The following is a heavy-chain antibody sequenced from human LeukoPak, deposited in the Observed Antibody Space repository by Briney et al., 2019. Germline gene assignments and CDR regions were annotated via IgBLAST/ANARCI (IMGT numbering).Heavy chain of an antibody. D-gene: IGHD3-22*01. Sequence: PSETLSLTCTVSGGSISSGSYYWSWIRQPAGKGLEWIGRIYTSGSTNYNPSLKSRVTISVDTSKNQFSLKLSSVTAADTAVYYCARSYYYDSSGLGYWGQGTLVTVSS. V-gene: IGHV4-61*02. CDR1: GGSISSGSYY. CDR3: ARSYYYDSSGLGY. J-gene: IGHJ4*02. CDR2: IYTSGST.